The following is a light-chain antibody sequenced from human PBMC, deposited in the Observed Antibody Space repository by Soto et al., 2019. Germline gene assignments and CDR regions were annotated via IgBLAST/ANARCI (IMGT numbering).Light chain of an antibody. CDR2: GAS. J-gene: IGKJ2*01. Sequence: AIQMTQSQSSLSASVGDRVTITCRASQGIANDLGWYQQKPGRAPKLLIYGASYLQSGVPSRFSGSGSGTDFTLTITSLQPEDFATYFCLQDYNYPRTFGQGTKLEIK. V-gene: IGKV1-6*01. CDR3: LQDYNYPRT. CDR1: QGIAND.